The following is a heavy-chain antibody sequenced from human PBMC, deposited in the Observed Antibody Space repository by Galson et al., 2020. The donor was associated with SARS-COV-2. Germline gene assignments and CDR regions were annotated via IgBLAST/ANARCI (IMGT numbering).Heavy chain of an antibody. D-gene: IGHD6-13*01. V-gene: IGHV3-30*18. Sequence: GGSLRLSCAASGFTFSSYGMHWVRQAPGKGLEWVAVISYDGSNKYYADSVKGRFTISRDNSKNTLYLQMNSLRAEDTAVYYCAKEPDSSSWYYFDYWGQGTRVTVSS. CDR2: ISYDGSNK. CDR1: GFTFSSYG. CDR3: AKEPDSSSWYYFDY. J-gene: IGHJ4*02.